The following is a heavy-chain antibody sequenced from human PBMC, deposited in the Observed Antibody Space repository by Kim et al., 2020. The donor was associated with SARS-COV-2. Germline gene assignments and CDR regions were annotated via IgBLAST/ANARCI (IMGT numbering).Heavy chain of an antibody. CDR3: ARLVGGPFWSGSNWFDP. J-gene: IGHJ5*02. CDR1: GYTFTSYG. Sequence: ASVKVSCKASGYTFTSYGISWVRQAPGQGLEWMGWISAYNGNTNYAQKLQGRVTMTTDTSTSTAYMELRSLRSDDTAVYYCARLVGGPFWSGSNWFDPWGQGTLVTVSS. CDR2: ISAYNGNT. D-gene: IGHD3-3*01. V-gene: IGHV1-18*04.